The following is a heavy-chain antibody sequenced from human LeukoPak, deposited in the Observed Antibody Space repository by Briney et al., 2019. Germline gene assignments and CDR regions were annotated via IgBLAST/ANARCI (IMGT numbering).Heavy chain of an antibody. CDR1: GFTFSSYA. V-gene: IGHV3-30-3*02. CDR2: ISYDGSNK. CDR3: AKHGGIAVAYGEPFDY. J-gene: IGHJ4*02. D-gene: IGHD6-19*01. Sequence: GGSLRLSCAASGFTFSSYAMHWVRQAPGKGLEWVAVISYDGSNKYYADSVKGRFTISRDNSKNTLYLQMNSLRAEDTAVYYCAKHGGIAVAYGEPFDYWGQGTLVTVSS.